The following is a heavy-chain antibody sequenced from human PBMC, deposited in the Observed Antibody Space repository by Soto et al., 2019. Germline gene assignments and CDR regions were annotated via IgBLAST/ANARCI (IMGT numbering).Heavy chain of an antibody. Sequence: SETLSLTCAVSGYSVSSGYYWGWIRQPPGKGLEWIGSIYHSGSTYYNPSLKSRVTISVDTSKNQFSLKLSSVTAADTAVYYCARVSSNYYYYYGMDVWGQGTTVTVSS. CDR3: ARVSSNYYYYYGMDV. D-gene: IGHD6-13*01. V-gene: IGHV4-38-2*01. J-gene: IGHJ6*02. CDR2: IYHSGST. CDR1: GYSVSSGYY.